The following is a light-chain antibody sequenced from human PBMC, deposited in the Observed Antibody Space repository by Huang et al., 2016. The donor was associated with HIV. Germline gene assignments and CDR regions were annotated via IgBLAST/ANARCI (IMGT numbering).Light chain of an antibody. J-gene: IGKJ2*01. Sequence: AIRMTQSPSSLSASTGDRVTITGRARQGISSYLAWYRQKPVKAPKLLIFAASTLQSGVPARFSGSGFGTDFTLTISSLQSDDLGAYFCQQYYIYPHAFGQGTKLEIK. CDR2: AAS. CDR3: QQYYIYPHA. CDR1: QGISSY. V-gene: IGKV1-8*01.